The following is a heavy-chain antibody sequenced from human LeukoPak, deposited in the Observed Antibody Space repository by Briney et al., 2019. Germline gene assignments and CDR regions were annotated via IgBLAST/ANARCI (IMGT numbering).Heavy chain of an antibody. J-gene: IGHJ2*01. D-gene: IGHD3-16*01. CDR3: ARRPSGGGYFDL. CDR2: IYYSGST. Sequence: PSETLSLTCTVSGGSISSTSYYWGWIRQPPGKGLEWIGSIYYSGSTYYNPSLKSRVSISVETSKNQLSLKLSSVTAADTAVYYCARRPSGGGYFDLWGRGTLVTVSS. V-gene: IGHV4-39*01. CDR1: GGSISSTSYY.